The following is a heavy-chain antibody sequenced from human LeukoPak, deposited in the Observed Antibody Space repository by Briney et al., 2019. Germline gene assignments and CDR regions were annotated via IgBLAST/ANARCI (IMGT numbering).Heavy chain of an antibody. CDR2: IYYSGST. V-gene: IGHV4-31*03. Sequence: PSETLSPTCTVSGGSISSGGYSWSWIRQHPGKGLEWIGYIYYSGSTYYNPSLKSRVTISVDTSKNQFSLKLSAVTAADTAVYYCAREPWSGSEVDYWGQGTLVTVSS. D-gene: IGHD3-10*01. CDR1: GGSISSGGYS. J-gene: IGHJ4*02. CDR3: AREPWSGSEVDY.